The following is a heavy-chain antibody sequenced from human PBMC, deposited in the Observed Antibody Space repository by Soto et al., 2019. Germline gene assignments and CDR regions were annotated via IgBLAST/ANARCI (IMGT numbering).Heavy chain of an antibody. Sequence: SLRLSCAVSGFTFSHYAMSWVRQAPGKGLEWVAAIWYDGSNKYYADSVKGRFTISRDNSKNTLYLQMDSLRAEDTAVYYCARERDYDFWSVDYYYYGMDVWGQGTTVTVSS. CDR3: ARERDYDFWSVDYYYYGMDV. CDR2: IWYDGSNK. V-gene: IGHV3-33*08. CDR1: GFTFSHYA. J-gene: IGHJ6*02. D-gene: IGHD3-3*01.